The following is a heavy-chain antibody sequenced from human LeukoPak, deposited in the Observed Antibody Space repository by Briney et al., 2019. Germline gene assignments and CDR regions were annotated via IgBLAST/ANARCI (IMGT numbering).Heavy chain of an antibody. J-gene: IGHJ4*02. D-gene: IGHD5-18*01. V-gene: IGHV1-24*01. CDR3: ATGLFFQVDTAMATVPYFDY. CDR1: GYTLTELS. Sequence: ASVKVSCKVSGYTLTELSMHCVRQAPGKGLEWMGGFDPEVGETIYAQKFQGRVTMTEDTSTDTAYMELSSLRSEDTAVYYCATGLFFQVDTAMATVPYFDYWGQGTLVTVSS. CDR2: FDPEVGET.